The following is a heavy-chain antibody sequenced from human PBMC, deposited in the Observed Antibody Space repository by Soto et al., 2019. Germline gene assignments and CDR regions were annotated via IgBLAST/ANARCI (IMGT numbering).Heavy chain of an antibody. Sequence: SVKVSCKASGGTFSSYAISWVRQAPGQGLEWMGGIIPIFGTANYAQKFQGRVTITADESTSTAYMELSSLRSEDTAVYYCAREGYYYDSSGYYYWFDPWGQGTLVTVSS. CDR2: IIPIFGTA. V-gene: IGHV1-69*13. J-gene: IGHJ5*02. CDR1: GGTFSSYA. CDR3: AREGYYYDSSGYYYWFDP. D-gene: IGHD3-22*01.